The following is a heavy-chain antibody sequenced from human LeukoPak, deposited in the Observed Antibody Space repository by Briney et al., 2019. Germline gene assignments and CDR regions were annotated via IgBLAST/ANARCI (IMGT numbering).Heavy chain of an antibody. Sequence: ASVKVSCKTSGGSVRGDSISWVRQAPGEGLEWMGMIVPALGTADYAQRFQGRASITTDESTGITYMELRSLRSEDTAVYYCARDRGSGWYSLEYWGQGTLVTVSS. CDR3: ARDRGSGWYSLEY. CDR2: IVPALGTA. D-gene: IGHD6-19*01. J-gene: IGHJ4*02. V-gene: IGHV1-69*16. CDR1: GGSVRGDS.